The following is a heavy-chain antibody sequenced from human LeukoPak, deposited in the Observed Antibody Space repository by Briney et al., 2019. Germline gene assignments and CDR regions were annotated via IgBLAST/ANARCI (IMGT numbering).Heavy chain of an antibody. CDR1: GGSISSGSYY. CDR3: ASNWNYVRSAFDI. J-gene: IGHJ3*02. D-gene: IGHD1-7*01. Sequence: SETLSLTCTVSGGSISSGSYYWSWIRQPAGKGLEWIGRIYTSGSTNYNPSLKSRVTISVDTSKNQFSLKLSSVTAADTAVYYCASNWNYVRSAFDIWGQGTMVTVSS. CDR2: IYTSGST. V-gene: IGHV4-61*02.